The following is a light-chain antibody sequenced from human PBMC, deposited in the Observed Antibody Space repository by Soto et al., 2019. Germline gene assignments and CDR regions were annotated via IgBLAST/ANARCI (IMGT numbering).Light chain of an antibody. J-gene: IGKJ2*01. V-gene: IGKV1-9*01. CDR1: QGITNY. CDR3: QQLNSYPYT. CDR2: AAS. Sequence: IQLTQSPSSLSASVGDRVTITCRAIQGITNYLAWYHQKPGKAPKLLIYAASTLQSGVPSRFSGIGSGTDFTLTISSLQPEDFATYYCQQLNSYPYTFGQGTKVDIK.